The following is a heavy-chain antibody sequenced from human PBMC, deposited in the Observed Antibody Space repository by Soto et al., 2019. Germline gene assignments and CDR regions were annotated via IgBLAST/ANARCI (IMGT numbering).Heavy chain of an antibody. V-gene: IGHV1-69*09. J-gene: IGHJ4*02. CDR3: ATMKRARLDS. Sequence: QEQVVQSGPAMKEPGSSVKVSCRASGIMSSGYGFSWVRQAPGQRLGWVGMINPILDSTHYAQNLQGRVSLSVDKSRHTAYLEVTSLRLEDTAIYFCATMKRARLDSWGRGTVVTVSS. CDR1: GIMSSGYG. D-gene: IGHD6-25*01. CDR2: INPILDST.